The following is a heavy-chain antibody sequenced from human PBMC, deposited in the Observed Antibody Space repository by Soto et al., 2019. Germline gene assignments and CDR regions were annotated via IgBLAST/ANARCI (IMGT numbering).Heavy chain of an antibody. CDR2: INAGNGNT. CDR1: GYTFTSYA. D-gene: IGHD5-12*01. Sequence: ASVKVSCKASGYTFTSYAMHWVRQAPGQRLEWMGWINAGNGNTKYSQKFQGRVTITRDTSASTAYMELSSLRSEDTAVYYCASSGYPKRHYYYYYGMDVWGQGTTVTVSS. J-gene: IGHJ6*02. V-gene: IGHV1-3*01. CDR3: ASSGYPKRHYYYYYGMDV.